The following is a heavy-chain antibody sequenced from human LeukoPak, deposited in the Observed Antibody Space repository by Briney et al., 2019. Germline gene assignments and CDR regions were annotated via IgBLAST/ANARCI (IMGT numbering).Heavy chain of an antibody. Sequence: SQTLSLTCAISGDSVSSNSAAWKWVRQSPSRGLEWLGRTYYRSKLSTDYAESVKSRITINPDTSKNQFSLQLNSVTAADTAIYFCTRWTWGVSFDIWGQGTLVTVSS. V-gene: IGHV6-1*01. CDR2: TYYRSKLST. CDR3: TRWTWGVSFDI. J-gene: IGHJ3*02. D-gene: IGHD3-10*01. CDR1: GDSVSSNSAA.